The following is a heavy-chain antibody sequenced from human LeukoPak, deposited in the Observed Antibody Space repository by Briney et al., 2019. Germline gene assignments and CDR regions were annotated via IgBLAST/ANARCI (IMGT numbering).Heavy chain of an antibody. V-gene: IGHV1-2*02. CDR1: GYTFTGYY. CDR3: ARDPNEKWLLVFDY. D-gene: IGHD3-22*01. CDR2: INPNSGGT. J-gene: IGHJ4*02. Sequence: GASVKVSCKASGYTFTGYYMHWVRQAPGQGLEWMGWINPNSGGTNYAQKFQGRVTMTRCTSISTAYMELSRLRSDDTAVYYCARDPNEKWLLVFDYWGQGTLVTVSS.